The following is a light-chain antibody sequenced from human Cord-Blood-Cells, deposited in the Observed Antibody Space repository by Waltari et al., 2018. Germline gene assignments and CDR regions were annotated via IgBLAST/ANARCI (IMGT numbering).Light chain of an antibody. V-gene: IGLV2-11*01. J-gene: IGLJ2*01. CDR2: DVS. Sequence: SALTQPRSVSGSPGQSVTISCTGTSSDVGGYNYVSWSQQHPGKAPKLMVYDVSKRPLGVPDRFSGFKAGIPASLTISGLQAEDEAAYYSCSYAGSFVVFGGGTKLTV. CDR3: CSYAGSFVV. CDR1: SSDVGGYNY.